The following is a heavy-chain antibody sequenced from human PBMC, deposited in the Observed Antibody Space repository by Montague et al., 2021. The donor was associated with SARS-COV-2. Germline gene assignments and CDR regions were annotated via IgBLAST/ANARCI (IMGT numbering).Heavy chain of an antibody. D-gene: IGHD1-7*01. CDR1: DDSSSSSIYY. V-gene: IGHV4-39*02. J-gene: IGHJ5*02. CDR2: ISYSGST. Sequence: SETLSLTCTVSDDSSSSSIYYWGWIRQPPGKGLEWIGTISYSGSTYHNPSLHSRVAISVDTSKKRFSLRLTSVTAADTAVYYCARNQGYHWNYPYTWFGPWGQGTLVTVSS. CDR3: ARNQGYHWNYPYTWFGP.